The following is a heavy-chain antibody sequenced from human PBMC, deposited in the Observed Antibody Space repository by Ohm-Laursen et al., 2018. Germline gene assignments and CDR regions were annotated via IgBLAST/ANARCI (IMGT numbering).Heavy chain of an antibody. CDR2: INHSGST. V-gene: IGHV4-34*01. D-gene: IGHD6-19*01. J-gene: IGHJ3*02. CDR3: ARVKQWLIYAFDI. Sequence: TLSLTCAVYGGSFSGYYWSWIRQPPGKGLEWIGEINHSGSTNYNPSLKSRVNISVDTSKNQFSLKLSSVTAADTAVYYCARVKQWLIYAFDIWGQGTMVTVSS. CDR1: GGSFSGYY.